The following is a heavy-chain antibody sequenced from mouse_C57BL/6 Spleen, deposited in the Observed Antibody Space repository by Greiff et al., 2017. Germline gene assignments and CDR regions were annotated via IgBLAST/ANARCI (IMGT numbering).Heavy chain of an antibody. CDR2: IKNKANNHAT. CDR3: TRRLRQGYYFDY. V-gene: IGHV6-6*01. J-gene: IGHJ2*01. D-gene: IGHD2-4*01. CDR1: GFTFSDAW. Sequence: EVKVEESGGGLVQPGGSMKLSCAASGFTFSDAWMDWVRQSPEKGLEWVAEIKNKANNHATYYAESVKGRFTISRDDSKSSVYLQMNSLRAEDTGIYYCTRRLRQGYYFDYWGQGTTLTVSS.